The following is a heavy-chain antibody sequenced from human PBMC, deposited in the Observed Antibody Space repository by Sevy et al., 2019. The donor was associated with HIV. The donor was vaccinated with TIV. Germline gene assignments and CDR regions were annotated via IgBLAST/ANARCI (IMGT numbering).Heavy chain of an antibody. J-gene: IGHJ4*02. CDR2: IWYDGSNK. CDR1: GFTFSSYG. D-gene: IGHD6-19*01. CDR3: AKDGGSGWIILRGLDY. V-gene: IGHV3-33*06. Sequence: GGSLRLSCAASGFTFSSYGMHWVRQAPGKGLEWVAVIWYDGSNKYYADSVKGRFTISRDNSKNTLYLQMNSLRAEDAAVYYCAKDGGSGWIILRGLDYWGQGTLVTVSS.